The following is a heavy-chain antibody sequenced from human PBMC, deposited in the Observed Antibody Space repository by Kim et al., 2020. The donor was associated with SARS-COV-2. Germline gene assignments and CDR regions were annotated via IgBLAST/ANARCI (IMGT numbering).Heavy chain of an antibody. CDR3: ARGKFFEY. CDR2: KFYK. J-gene: IGHJ4*02. Sequence: KFYKDYGPTLKSRITIQPDTSKNHVSLQLNSVTPEDTAVYFCARGKFFEYWGQGTLVTVSS. V-gene: IGHV6-1*01.